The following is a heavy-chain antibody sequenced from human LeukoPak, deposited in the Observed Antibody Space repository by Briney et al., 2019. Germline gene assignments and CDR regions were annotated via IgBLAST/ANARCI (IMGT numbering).Heavy chain of an antibody. Sequence: GGSLRLSCAASGFTFDDYAMHWVRQAPGKGLEWVSGISWNNGSIGYADSVKGRFTISRDNAKNSLYLQMNSLRAEDTALYYCAILGVTHPITFRADAFDIWGQGTMVTVSS. CDR1: GFTFDDYA. D-gene: IGHD3-10*01. CDR3: AILGVTHPITFRADAFDI. CDR2: ISWNNGSI. J-gene: IGHJ3*02. V-gene: IGHV3-9*01.